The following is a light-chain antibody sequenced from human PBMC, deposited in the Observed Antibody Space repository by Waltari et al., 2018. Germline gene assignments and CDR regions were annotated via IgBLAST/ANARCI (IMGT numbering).Light chain of an antibody. V-gene: IGKV3-20*01. Sequence: EIVLTQSPGTLSLSPGERATLSCRASQSVSNNYLNWYQQKPGQAPRLLIHGASSRATGIADRFSGSGSGTDFTLTISRLEHEDVAVYYCQQYDGIVLTFGGGTRVEI. J-gene: IGKJ4*01. CDR2: GAS. CDR1: QSVSNNY. CDR3: QQYDGIVLT.